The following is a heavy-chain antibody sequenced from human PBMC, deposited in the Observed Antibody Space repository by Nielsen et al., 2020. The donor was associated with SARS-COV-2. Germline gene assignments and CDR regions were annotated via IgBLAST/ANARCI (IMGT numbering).Heavy chain of an antibody. D-gene: IGHD3-22*01. J-gene: IGHJ5*02. V-gene: IGHV4-34*01. CDR1: GGSFSVYY. Sequence: ETLSLTCAVYGGSFSVYYWSWIRQPPGKGLEWIGEVNHGGSTDYKASLKSRVTISVDTSKKQFSLKLRSVTAADTAVYYCARGNYYDSSGSPGWFDPWGQGTLVTVSS. CDR3: ARGNYYDSSGSPGWFDP. CDR2: VNHGGST.